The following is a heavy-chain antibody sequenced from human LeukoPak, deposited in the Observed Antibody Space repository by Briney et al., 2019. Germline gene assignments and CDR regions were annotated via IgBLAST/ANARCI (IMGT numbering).Heavy chain of an antibody. V-gene: IGHV3-30*02. CDR2: IRYDGSNK. CDR1: GFTFSSYG. CDR3: AKQKTSSGSYHFDY. Sequence: GGSLRLSCAASGFTFSSYGMHWVRQGPGKGLEWVAFIRYDGSNKYYADSVKGRFTISRDNSKNTLYLQMNSLRAEDTAVYYRAKQKTSSGSYHFDYWGQGTLVTVSS. D-gene: IGHD1-26*01. J-gene: IGHJ4*02.